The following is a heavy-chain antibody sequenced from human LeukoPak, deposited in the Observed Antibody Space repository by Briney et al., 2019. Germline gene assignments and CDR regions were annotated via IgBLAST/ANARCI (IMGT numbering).Heavy chain of an antibody. CDR3: ARDLGRLRRYRAGVECAFDI. J-gene: IGHJ3*02. Sequence: ASVKVSCKASGYTFTSYGISWVRQAPGQGLEWMGWISAYNGNTNYAQKLQGRVTMTTDTSTSTAYMELRSLRSDDTAVYYCARDLGRLRRYRAGVECAFDIWGQGTMVTVSS. V-gene: IGHV1-18*01. CDR1: GYTFTSYG. CDR2: ISAYNGNT. D-gene: IGHD4-23*01.